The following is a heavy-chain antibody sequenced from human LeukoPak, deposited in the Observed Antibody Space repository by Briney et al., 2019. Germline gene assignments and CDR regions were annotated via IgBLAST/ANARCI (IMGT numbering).Heavy chain of an antibody. CDR3: AKDMGGYYDSSGWVDY. J-gene: IGHJ4*02. Sequence: GGSLRLSCAASGFTFDDYAMHWVRQAPGKGLEWVSLISGDGGSTYYADSVKGRFTISRDNSKNSLYLQMNSLRTEDTDLYYCAKDMGGYYDSSGWVDYWGQGTLVTVSS. V-gene: IGHV3-43*02. CDR1: GFTFDDYA. CDR2: ISGDGGST. D-gene: IGHD3-22*01.